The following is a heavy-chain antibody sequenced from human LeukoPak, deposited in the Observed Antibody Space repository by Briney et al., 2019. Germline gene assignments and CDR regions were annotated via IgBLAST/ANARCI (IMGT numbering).Heavy chain of an antibody. CDR2: IDWDDDK. D-gene: IGHD1-26*01. Sequence: GSGPALVKPTQTLTLTCTFSGFSLRTRGMCVSWIRQPPGKALEWLSRIDWDDDKYYSTSLKTRLTISKDTSKNQVVLTMTNMDPVDTATYYCARMKYSGSYPPHAFDIWGQGTMVTVSS. J-gene: IGHJ3*02. CDR3: ARMKYSGSYPPHAFDI. CDR1: GFSLRTRGMC. V-gene: IGHV2-70*11.